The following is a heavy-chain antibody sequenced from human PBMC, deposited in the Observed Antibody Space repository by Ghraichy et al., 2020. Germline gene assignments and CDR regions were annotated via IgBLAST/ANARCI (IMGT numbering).Heavy chain of an antibody. J-gene: IGHJ4*02. Sequence: SETLSLTCAVYGGSFSGYYWSWIRQPPGKGLEWIGEINHSGSTNYNPSLKSRVTISVDTSKNQFSLKLSSVTAADTAVYYCARGTIWLQLDHTYYFDYWGQGTLVTVSS. CDR1: GGSFSGYY. D-gene: IGHD5-24*01. CDR3: ARGTIWLQLDHTYYFDY. V-gene: IGHV4-34*01. CDR2: INHSGST.